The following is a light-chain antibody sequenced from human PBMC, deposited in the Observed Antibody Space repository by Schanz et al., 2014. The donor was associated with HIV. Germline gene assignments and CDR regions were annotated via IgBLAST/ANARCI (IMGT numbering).Light chain of an antibody. V-gene: IGLV2-23*02. CDR2: EVA. J-gene: IGLJ2*01. CDR3: SSYAGSNNVV. Sequence: QSALTQPASVSGSPGQSITISCTGTTGDIGSYDLVSWYQQHPGKAPKLLIYEVAKRPSGVSNRFSGSKSGNTASLTISGLQAEDEADYYCSSYAGSNNVVFGGGTKLTVL. CDR1: TGDIGSYDL.